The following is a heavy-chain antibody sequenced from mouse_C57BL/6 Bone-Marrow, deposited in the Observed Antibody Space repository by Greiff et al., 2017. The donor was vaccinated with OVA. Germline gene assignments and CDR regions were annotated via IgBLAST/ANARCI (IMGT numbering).Heavy chain of an antibody. CDR1: GYTFTSYW. CDR3: ARMDYGNYAWFAY. J-gene: IGHJ3*01. Sequence: QVQLQQPGAELVKPGASVKLSCKASGYTFTSYWMHWVKQRPGQGLEWIGYINPSSGYTKYNQKFKDKATLTADKSSSTAYMQLSSLTYEDSAVYYCARMDYGNYAWFAYWGQGTLVTVSA. CDR2: INPSSGYT. V-gene: IGHV1-7*01. D-gene: IGHD2-1*01.